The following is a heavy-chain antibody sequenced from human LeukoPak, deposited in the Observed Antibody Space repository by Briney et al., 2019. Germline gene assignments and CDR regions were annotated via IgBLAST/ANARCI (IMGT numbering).Heavy chain of an antibody. CDR1: GFTVSSNY. CDR2: IYSGGST. D-gene: IGHD3-10*01. J-gene: IGHJ4*02. V-gene: IGHV3-66*01. Sequence: QSGGSLRLSCAASGFTVSSNYMSWVRQAPGKGLEWVSVIYSGGSTYYADPVKGRFTISRDNSKNTLYLQMNSLRAEDTAVYYCVYGSGSYYRGYFDYWGQGTLVTVSS. CDR3: VYGSGSYYRGYFDY.